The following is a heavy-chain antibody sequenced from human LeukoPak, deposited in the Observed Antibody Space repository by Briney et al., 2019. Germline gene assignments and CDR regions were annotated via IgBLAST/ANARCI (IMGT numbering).Heavy chain of an antibody. CDR1: GYTFTSYG. CDR2: ISAYNGNT. V-gene: IGHV1-18*01. Sequence: ASVKVSCKASGYTFTSYGISWVRQAPRQGLEWMGWISAYNGNTNYAQKLQGRVTMTTDTSTSTAYMELRSLRSDDTAVYYCARRGYYDFWSGHGDYFDYWGQGTLVTVSS. D-gene: IGHD3-3*01. CDR3: ARRGYYDFWSGHGDYFDY. J-gene: IGHJ4*02.